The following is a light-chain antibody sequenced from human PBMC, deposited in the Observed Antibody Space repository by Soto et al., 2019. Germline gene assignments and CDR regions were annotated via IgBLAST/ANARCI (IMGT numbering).Light chain of an antibody. CDR3: QQLNTYPL. J-gene: IGKJ4*01. V-gene: IGKV1-39*01. Sequence: DIQMTQSPSSLSASVGDRVTITCRASQSISSYLNWYQQKPGKAPKLLIYAASSLQSGVPSRFSGSGSGTDFTLTISSLQPEDFATYYCQQLNTYPLFGGGTKVEIK. CDR1: QSISSY. CDR2: AAS.